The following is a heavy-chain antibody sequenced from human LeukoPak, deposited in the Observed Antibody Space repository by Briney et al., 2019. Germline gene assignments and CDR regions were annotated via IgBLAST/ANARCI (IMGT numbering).Heavy chain of an antibody. CDR1: GDSVSSNSAT. V-gene: IGHV6-1*01. CDR3: ARVGRSGTDYEY. D-gene: IGHD1-26*01. CDR2: TYYRSRWYN. J-gene: IGHJ4*02. Sequence: SQTLSLSCAISGDSVSSNSATWDWIRQSPSRGLEWLGRTYYRSRWYNDYAVSVKSRITINPDTSKNQFSLHLNSVTPEDTAVYYCARVGRSGTDYEYWGQGTLVTVSS.